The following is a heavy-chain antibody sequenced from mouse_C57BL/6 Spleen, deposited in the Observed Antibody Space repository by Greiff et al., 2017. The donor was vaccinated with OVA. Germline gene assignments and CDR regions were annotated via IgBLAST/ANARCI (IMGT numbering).Heavy chain of an antibody. CDR3: ARGGWDASMDY. Sequence: EVKLMESGPELVKPGASVKISCKASGYSFTGYYMNWVKQSPEKSLEWIGEINPSTGGTTYNQKFKAKATLTVDKSSSTAYMQLKSLTSEDSAVYYCARGGWDASMDYWGQGTSVTVSS. J-gene: IGHJ4*01. D-gene: IGHD4-1*01. V-gene: IGHV1-42*01. CDR2: INPSTGGT. CDR1: GYSFTGYY.